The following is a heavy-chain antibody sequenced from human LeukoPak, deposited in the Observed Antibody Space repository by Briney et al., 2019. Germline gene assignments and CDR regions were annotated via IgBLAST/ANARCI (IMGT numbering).Heavy chain of an antibody. D-gene: IGHD6-13*01. CDR3: ARDGSHSSSWYWAFDI. J-gene: IGHJ3*02. Sequence: SETLSLTCTVSGGSISSYYWSWIRQPPGKGLEWIGYIYYSGSTNYDPSPKSRVTISVDTSKNQFSLKLSSVTAADTAVYYCARDGSHSSSWYWAFDIWGQGTMVTVSS. CDR1: GGSISSYY. CDR2: IYYSGST. V-gene: IGHV4-59*01.